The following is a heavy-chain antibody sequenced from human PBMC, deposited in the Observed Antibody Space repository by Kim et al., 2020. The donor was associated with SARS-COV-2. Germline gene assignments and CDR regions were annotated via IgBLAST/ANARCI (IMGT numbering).Heavy chain of an antibody. V-gene: IGHV1-2*02. CDR3: ARGPYYYDTSGFGMDV. D-gene: IGHD3-22*01. J-gene: IGHJ6*02. Sequence: QKFKGRVTMTRDTAISKAYMELSRLRSDDTAVYYCARGPYYYDTSGFGMDVWGQGTTVTVSS.